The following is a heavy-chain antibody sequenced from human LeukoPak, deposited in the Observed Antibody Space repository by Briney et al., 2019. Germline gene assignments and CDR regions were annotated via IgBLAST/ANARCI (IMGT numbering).Heavy chain of an antibody. J-gene: IGHJ5*02. CDR3: ARTILAGDWFDP. Sequence: SETLSLTCTVSGGSISSYYWSWIRQPPGKGLEWIGFIYYSGTTNYNPSLKSRVTISVDTSKNQFSLKLSSVTAADTAVYYCARTILAGDWFDPWGQGTLVTVSS. CDR1: GGSISSYY. D-gene: IGHD2-15*01. V-gene: IGHV4-59*01. CDR2: IYYSGTT.